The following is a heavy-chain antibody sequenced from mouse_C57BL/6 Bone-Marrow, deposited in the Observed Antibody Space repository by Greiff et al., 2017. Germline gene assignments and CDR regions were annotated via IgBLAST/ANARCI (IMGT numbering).Heavy chain of an antibody. CDR3: AREDYGYDGFAY. V-gene: IGHV1-18*01. D-gene: IGHD2-2*01. CDR2: INPNNGGT. CDR1: GYTFTDYN. Sequence: EVQRVESGPELVKPGASVKIPCKASGYTFTDYNMDWVKQSHGKSLEWIGDINPNNGGTIYNQKFKGKATLTVDKSSSTAYMELRSLTSEDTAVYYCAREDYGYDGFAYWGQGTLVTVSA. J-gene: IGHJ3*01.